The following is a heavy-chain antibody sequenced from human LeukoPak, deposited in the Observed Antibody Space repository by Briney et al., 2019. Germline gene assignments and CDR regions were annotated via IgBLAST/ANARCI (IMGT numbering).Heavy chain of an antibody. D-gene: IGHD7-27*01. CDR2: INDCNGNT. V-gene: IGHV1-18*01. CDR1: GCTFPSHR. CDR3: ARTPAGVLGRYFDY. Sequence: ASVTDSCKASGCTFPSHRMSWLRPAPGQGLDGMGWINDCNGNTNYAPNLQGRATMTTDTSTRTADMELRSLRCDDTGVYYCARTPAGVLGRYFDYCGQGTLVTVSS. J-gene: IGHJ4*02.